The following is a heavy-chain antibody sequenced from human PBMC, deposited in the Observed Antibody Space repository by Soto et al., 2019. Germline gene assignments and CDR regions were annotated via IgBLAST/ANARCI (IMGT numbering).Heavy chain of an antibody. D-gene: IGHD3-16*01. V-gene: IGHV3-7*01. CDR1: GFTFSSYW. CDR3: ARDRGEIDN. CDR2: INQDGGQK. J-gene: IGHJ4*02. Sequence: EVQLVESGGGLVQPGGSLRLSCAASGFTFSSYWMSWVRQAPGKGLGWVANINQDGGQKYYVDSVKGRFTISRDNAKNSLYLQMNSLRAEDTAVYYCARDRGEIDNWGQGTLVTVSS.